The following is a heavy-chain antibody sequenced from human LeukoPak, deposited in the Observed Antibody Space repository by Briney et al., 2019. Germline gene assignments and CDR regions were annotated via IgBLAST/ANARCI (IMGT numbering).Heavy chain of an antibody. J-gene: IGHJ4*02. CDR3: ARAPPMTTRVKDLLVY. Sequence: ASVKVSCKASGYTFTGYYIHWVRQAPGQGLEWMGWINPNSGGTNYAQKFQGRVTMTRDTSISTAYMELSRLRSDDMAVYYCARAPPMTTRVKDLLVYWGQGTLVTVSS. CDR2: INPNSGGT. V-gene: IGHV1-2*02. CDR1: GYTFTGYY. D-gene: IGHD1-26*01.